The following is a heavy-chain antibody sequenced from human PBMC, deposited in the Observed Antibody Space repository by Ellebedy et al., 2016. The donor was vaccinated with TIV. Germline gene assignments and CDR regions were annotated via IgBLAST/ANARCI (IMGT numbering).Heavy chain of an antibody. J-gene: IGHJ4*02. CDR3: AKYCGVGKCLDH. CDR2: IYYSGST. V-gene: IGHV4-59*01. CDR1: GGSITNYY. Sequence: SETLSLTCTVSGGSITNYYWNWIRQPPGKGLEWIGYIYYSGSTNSNPSLKSRVSISIDTSKRQFSLELSSVTAADTAVYYCAKYCGVGKCLDHWGQGTLITVSS. D-gene: IGHD2-21*01.